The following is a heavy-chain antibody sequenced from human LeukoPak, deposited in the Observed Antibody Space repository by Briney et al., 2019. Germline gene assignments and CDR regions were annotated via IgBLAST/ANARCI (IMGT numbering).Heavy chain of an antibody. CDR3: ASIAVAHNWVDP. CDR2: ISAYNGNT. V-gene: IGHV1-18*01. J-gene: IGHJ5*02. CDR1: GYTFTSYG. Sequence: ASVKVSCKASGYTFTSYGISWVRQAPGQGLEWMGWISAYNGNTNYAQKLQGRVTMTTDTSTSTAYMELRSLRSDDTAVYYCASIAVAHNWVDPWGQGTLVTVSS. D-gene: IGHD6-19*01.